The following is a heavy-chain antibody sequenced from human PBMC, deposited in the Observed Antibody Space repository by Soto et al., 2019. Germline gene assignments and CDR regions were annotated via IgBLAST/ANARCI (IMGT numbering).Heavy chain of an antibody. Sequence: VQLVQSGSEVKKPGSSVKVSCKASGDTSTTYVVSWVRQSPGNGLEWMGGINPMSRTAKYAEKYSGRVTITADAATKTVYLDLTTLRFEDTAVYFCVRGTYCGASCYFVREYWGQGTLVAVTS. CDR2: INPMSRTA. CDR1: GDTSTTYV. V-gene: IGHV1-69*01. J-gene: IGHJ4*02. CDR3: VRGTYCGASCYFVREY. D-gene: IGHD2-21*01.